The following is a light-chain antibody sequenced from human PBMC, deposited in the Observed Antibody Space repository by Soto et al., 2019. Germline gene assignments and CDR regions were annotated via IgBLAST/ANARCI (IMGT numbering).Light chain of an antibody. Sequence: QSALTQPASVSGSPGQSITISCTGTSSDVGSYNYVSWYQQHPGKAPKLMIYEVSTRPSGVSSRFSGSKSGNTASLTISGLQAEDEADYYCSSYRSSSTVFGTRTKVTVL. J-gene: IGLJ1*01. CDR1: SSDVGSYNY. CDR3: SSYRSSSTV. V-gene: IGLV2-14*01. CDR2: EVS.